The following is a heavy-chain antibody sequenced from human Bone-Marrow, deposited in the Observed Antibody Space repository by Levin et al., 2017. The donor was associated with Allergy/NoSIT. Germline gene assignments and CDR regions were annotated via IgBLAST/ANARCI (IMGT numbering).Heavy chain of an antibody. J-gene: IGHJ4*02. V-gene: IGHV3-74*01. CDR1: GFTFSSYW. Sequence: GGSLRLSCAASGFTFSSYWMHWVRQAPGKGLVWVSRINSDGSSTSYADSVKGRFTISRDNAKNTLYLQMNSLRAEDTAVYCCARDQRWLVRFDYWGQGTLVTVSS. D-gene: IGHD6-19*01. CDR2: INSDGSST. CDR3: ARDQRWLVRFDY.